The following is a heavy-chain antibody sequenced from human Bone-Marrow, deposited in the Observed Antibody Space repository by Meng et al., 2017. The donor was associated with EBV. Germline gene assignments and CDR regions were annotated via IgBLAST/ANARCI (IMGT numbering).Heavy chain of an antibody. CDR3: ARGRDYDILTGYYTPFDY. D-gene: IGHD3-9*01. V-gene: IGHV4-34*02. CDR2: ISHSGST. CDR1: GGSLSGYF. Sequence: VQLKQWGAGLLEPSESLSLTCAVHGGSLSGYFWSWIRQPPGKGLEGIGEISHSGSTDYNPSLKSRVPISVDTSKNQFSLKLSSVTAADTAVYYCARGRDYDILTGYYTPFDYWSQGTLVTVSS. J-gene: IGHJ4*02.